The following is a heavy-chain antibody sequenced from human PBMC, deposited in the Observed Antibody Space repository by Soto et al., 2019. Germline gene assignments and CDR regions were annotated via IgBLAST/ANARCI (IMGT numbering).Heavy chain of an antibody. D-gene: IGHD4-17*01. V-gene: IGHV4-39*01. J-gene: IGHJ4*02. Sequence: SETLSLTCTVSGGSISSSSYYWGWIRQPPGKGLEWIGSIYYSGSTYYNPSLKSRVTISVDTSKNQFSLKLSSVTAADTAVYYCAILGDYGDGPNDYWGQGTLVTVSS. CDR1: GGSISSSSYY. CDR3: AILGDYGDGPNDY. CDR2: IYYSGST.